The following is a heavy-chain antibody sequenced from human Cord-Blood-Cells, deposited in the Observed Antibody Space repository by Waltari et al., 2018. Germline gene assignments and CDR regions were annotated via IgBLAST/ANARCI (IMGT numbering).Heavy chain of an antibody. J-gene: IGHJ5*02. CDR2: IIPIFGTA. Sequence: QVQLVQSGAEVKKPGSSVKVSCKASGGTFSSYAISWVRQAPGQGLEWMGGIIPIFGTANYAQKFQGRVTITADESTSTAYMELSSLRSEDTAVYYCARGVTGYSSSWYNWFDPWGQGTLVTVSS. CDR3: ARGVTGYSSSWYNWFDP. CDR1: GGTFSSYA. V-gene: IGHV1-69*01. D-gene: IGHD6-13*01.